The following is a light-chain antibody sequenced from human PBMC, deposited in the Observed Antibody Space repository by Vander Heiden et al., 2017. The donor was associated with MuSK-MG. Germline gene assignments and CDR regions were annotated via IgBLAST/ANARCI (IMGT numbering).Light chain of an antibody. Sequence: DFQMTQSPFSLSASVGDRVTITCRASQSINNYLNWYQHKPGEAPRLLIYAASSLQSGVPSRFSGSGSGTEFTLTINSLQPEDFATYYCQQSYSTLWTFGQGTKVEIK. CDR1: QSINNY. V-gene: IGKV1-39*01. J-gene: IGKJ1*01. CDR3: QQSYSTLWT. CDR2: AAS.